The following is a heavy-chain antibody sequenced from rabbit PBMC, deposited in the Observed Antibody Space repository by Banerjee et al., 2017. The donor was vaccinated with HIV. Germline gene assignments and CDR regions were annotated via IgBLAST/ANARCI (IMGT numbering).Heavy chain of an antibody. J-gene: IGHJ6*01. CDR1: GFSFNNKYV. D-gene: IGHD6-1*01. CDR3: ARTYGSNGDDYYFNG. Sequence: QEQLVESGGDLVKPEGSLTLTCTASGFSFNNKYVMCWVRQAPGKGLEWIACINTSSGNTVYARWAKGRFTISKTSSTTVTLQMTSLTAADTATYFCARTYGSNGDDYYFNGWGPGTLVTVS. CDR2: INTSSGNT. V-gene: IGHV1S45*01.